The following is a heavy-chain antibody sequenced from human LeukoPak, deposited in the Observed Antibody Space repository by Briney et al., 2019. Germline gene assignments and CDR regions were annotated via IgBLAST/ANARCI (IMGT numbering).Heavy chain of an antibody. V-gene: IGHV3-23*01. J-gene: IGHJ4*02. CDR1: GFTFSSYA. CDR2: ISGSGGST. Sequence: GGSLRLSCAASGFTFSSYAMSWVRQAPGKGLEWVSAISGSGGSTYYADSVKGRFTISRDNSKNTLYLQMNSLRAEDTAVYYCAKATLAYNWNENYFDYWGQGTLVTVSS. CDR3: AKATLAYNWNENYFDY. D-gene: IGHD1-1*01.